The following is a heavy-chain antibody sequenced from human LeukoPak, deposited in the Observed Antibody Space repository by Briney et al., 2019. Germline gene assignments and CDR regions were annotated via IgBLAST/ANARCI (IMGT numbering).Heavy chain of an antibody. V-gene: IGHV3-7*01. CDR2: IKQDGSEK. CDR3: ARDRYCSGGSCYPNAFDI. D-gene: IGHD2-15*01. Sequence: GGSLRLSCAASGFTFSSYWMSWVRQAPGKGLEWVANIKQDGSEKYYVDSVKGRFTISRDNAKNSLYLQMNGLRAEDTAVYYCARDRYCSGGSCYPNAFDIWGQGTMVTVSS. J-gene: IGHJ3*02. CDR1: GFTFSSYW.